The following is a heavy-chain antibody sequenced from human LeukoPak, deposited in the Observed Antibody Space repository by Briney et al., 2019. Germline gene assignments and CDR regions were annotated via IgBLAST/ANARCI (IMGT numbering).Heavy chain of an antibody. CDR1: GYTFTSYG. Sequence: ASVKVSCKASGYTFTSYGISWVRQAPGQGLEWMGWISAYNGNTNYAQKLQGRVTMTTDTSTSTAYMELRSLRSDDTAVYYCARASSLVPAALHYYYYMDVWGKGTTVTVSS. CDR3: ARASSLVPAALHYYYYMDV. D-gene: IGHD2-2*01. J-gene: IGHJ6*03. CDR2: ISAYNGNT. V-gene: IGHV1-18*01.